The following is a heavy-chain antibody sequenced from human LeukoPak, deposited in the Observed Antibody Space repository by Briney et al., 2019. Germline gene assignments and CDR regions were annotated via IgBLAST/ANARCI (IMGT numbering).Heavy chain of an antibody. D-gene: IGHD4-17*01. J-gene: IGHJ4*02. CDR3: ARRASFYGALHYFDY. CDR1: GGSFSGYF. Sequence: SETLFLTCAVYGGSFSGYFWSWIRQPPGKGLEWIGYIYYSGSTYYNPSLKSRVTISVDTSKNQFSLKLSSVTAADTAVYYCARRASFYGALHYFDYWGQGTLVTVSS. CDR2: IYYSGST. V-gene: IGHV4-34*01.